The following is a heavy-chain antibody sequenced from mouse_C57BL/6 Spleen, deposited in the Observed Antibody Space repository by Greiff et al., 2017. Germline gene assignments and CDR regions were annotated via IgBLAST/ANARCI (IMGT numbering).Heavy chain of an antibody. CDR3: ASYCQFAY. CDR1: GYTFTSYG. D-gene: IGHD1-1*01. J-gene: IGHJ3*01. V-gene: IGHV1-81*01. CDR2: IYPRSGTT. Sequence: VQLQQSGAELARPGASVKLSCKASGYTFTSYGISWVKQRTGQGLEWIGEIYPRSGTTYYNEKFKGKATLTANKSSSTAYMELRSLTSEDSAVYFCASYCQFAYWGQGTLVTVSA.